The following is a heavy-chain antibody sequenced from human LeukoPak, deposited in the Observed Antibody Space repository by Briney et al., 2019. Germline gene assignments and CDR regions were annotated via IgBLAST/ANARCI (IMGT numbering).Heavy chain of an antibody. D-gene: IGHD4-23*01. CDR3: ARAPSVGGNHGGWYFDL. CDR2: ISAYNGNT. J-gene: IGHJ2*01. CDR1: GYTFTSYG. V-gene: IGHV1-18*01. Sequence: GASVKVSCKASGYTFTSYGISWVRQAPGQGLEWMGWISAYNGNTNYAQKLQGRVTMTTDTSTSTAYMELRSLRSDDTAVYYCARAPSVGGNHGGWYFDLWGCGTLVTVSS.